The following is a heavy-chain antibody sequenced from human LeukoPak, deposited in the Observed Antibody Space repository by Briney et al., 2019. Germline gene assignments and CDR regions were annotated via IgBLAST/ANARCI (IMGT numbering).Heavy chain of an antibody. Sequence: SQTLSLTCAISGDSVSINSAAWNWVRQSPSRGLEWLGRTYYRAKRYNDYAVSVKSRISINPDTSKNQFSLQLNSVTPEDTAVYYCATSPPLYSGSYYYYYYMDVWGKGTTVTVSS. CDR2: TYYRAKRYN. J-gene: IGHJ6*03. CDR1: GDSVSINSAA. V-gene: IGHV6-1*01. D-gene: IGHD1-26*01. CDR3: ATSPPLYSGSYYYYYYMDV.